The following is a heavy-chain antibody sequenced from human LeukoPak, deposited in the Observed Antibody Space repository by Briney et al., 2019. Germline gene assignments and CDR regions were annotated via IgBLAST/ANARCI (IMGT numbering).Heavy chain of an antibody. CDR1: GFTFSSYA. J-gene: IGHJ6*03. Sequence: GGSLRLSCAASGFTFSSYAMHWVRQAPGKGLEWVAVISYDGSNKYYADSVKGRFTISRDNSKNTLYLQMNSLRAEDTAVYYCAREWSGSPIYSYYMDVWGKGTTVTISS. V-gene: IGHV3-30*14. CDR3: AREWSGSPIYSYYMDV. CDR2: ISYDGSNK. D-gene: IGHD3-10*02.